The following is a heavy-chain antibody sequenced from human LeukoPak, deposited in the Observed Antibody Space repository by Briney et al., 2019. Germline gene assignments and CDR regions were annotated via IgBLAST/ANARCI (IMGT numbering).Heavy chain of an antibody. CDR1: NGSISSYY. CDR2: IYSSGST. V-gene: IGHV4-59*08. D-gene: IGHD2-15*01. Sequence: PSETLSLTCTVSNGSISSYYWSWIRRPPGKGLEWIGYIYSSGSTNYNPSLNSRVTISVDTSENQVSLKRSSVTAADTAVYYCARHCSGGSCYSGYYYGMDVWGQGTTVTVSS. CDR3: ARHCSGGSCYSGYYYGMDV. J-gene: IGHJ6*02.